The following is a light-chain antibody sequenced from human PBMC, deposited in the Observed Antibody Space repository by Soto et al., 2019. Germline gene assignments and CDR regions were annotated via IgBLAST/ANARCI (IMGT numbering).Light chain of an antibody. Sequence: EIVMTQSPATLSVSPGGRATLSCRASQSVSRNLAWYQQKPGQAPRLLIYGASTRATGIPARFSGSGSGTEFTLTISSLQSEDFALYYCQQYNYWPPPITFGQGTRLEIK. V-gene: IGKV3-15*01. J-gene: IGKJ5*01. CDR2: GAS. CDR3: QQYNYWPPPIT. CDR1: QSVSRN.